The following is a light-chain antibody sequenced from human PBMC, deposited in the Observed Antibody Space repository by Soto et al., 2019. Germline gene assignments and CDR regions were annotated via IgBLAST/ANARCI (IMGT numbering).Light chain of an antibody. CDR2: KAS. CDR3: QQYNSYSPTWT. Sequence: DIQMTQSPSTLSASVGDRVTITCRASQSISSWLAWYQQKPWKAPKLLIYKASSLESGVPSRFRGSGSGTEFNLTISSMQPDDFASDSCQQYNSYSPTWTFGQGTKVEIK. V-gene: IGKV1-5*03. CDR1: QSISSW. J-gene: IGKJ1*01.